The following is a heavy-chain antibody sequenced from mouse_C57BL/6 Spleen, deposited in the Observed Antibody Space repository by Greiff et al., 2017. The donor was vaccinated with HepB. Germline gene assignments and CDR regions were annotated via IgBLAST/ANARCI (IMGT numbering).Heavy chain of an antibody. V-gene: IGHV5-6*01. CDR2: ISSGGSYT. Sequence: EVKLMESGGVLVKPGGSLKLSCAASGFTFSSYGMSWVRQTPDKRLEWVATISSGGSYTYYPDSVKGRFTISRDNAKNTLYLQMSSLKSEDTAMYYCASDSSGYTMDYWGQGTSVTVSS. CDR3: ASDSSGYTMDY. D-gene: IGHD3-2*02. CDR1: GFTFSSYG. J-gene: IGHJ4*01.